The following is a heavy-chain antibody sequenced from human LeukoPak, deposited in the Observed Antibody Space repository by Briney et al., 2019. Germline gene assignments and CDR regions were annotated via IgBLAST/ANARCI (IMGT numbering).Heavy chain of an antibody. CDR1: GGSISSYY. CDR2: IYYSGST. D-gene: IGHD4-17*01. V-gene: IGHV4-59*12. Sequence: SETLSLTCTVSGGSISSYYWSWIRQPPGKGLEWIGYIYYSGSTNYNPSLKSRVTISVDTSKNQFSLKLSSVTAADTAVYYCARAHYGDYVPFDYWGQGTLVTVSS. J-gene: IGHJ4*02. CDR3: ARAHYGDYVPFDY.